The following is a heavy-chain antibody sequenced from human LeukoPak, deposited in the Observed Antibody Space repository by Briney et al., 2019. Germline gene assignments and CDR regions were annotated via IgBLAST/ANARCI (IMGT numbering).Heavy chain of an antibody. CDR1: GFTFGAHA. J-gene: IGHJ4*02. V-gene: IGHV3-21*01. D-gene: IGHD1-26*01. Sequence: GGSLRLSCTASGFTFGAHAMSWVRQAPGKGLEWVSSISSSSSYIYYADSVKGRFTISRDNAKNSLYLQMNSLRAEDTAVYYCARDSIVGARGHFDYWGQGTLVTVSS. CDR2: ISSSSSYI. CDR3: ARDSIVGARGHFDY.